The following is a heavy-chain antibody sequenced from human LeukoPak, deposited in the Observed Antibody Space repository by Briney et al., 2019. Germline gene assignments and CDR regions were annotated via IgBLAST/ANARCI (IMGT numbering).Heavy chain of an antibody. J-gene: IGHJ4*02. Sequence: GGSLRLSCAASGFTFDDYTMHWVRQAPGKGLEWVSLISWDGGSTYYADSVKGRFTISRDNSKNSLYLQMNSLRTEDTALYYCARLSGETTIFDYWGQGTLVTVSS. CDR3: ARLSGETTIFDY. V-gene: IGHV3-43*01. D-gene: IGHD5-12*01. CDR1: GFTFDDYT. CDR2: ISWDGGST.